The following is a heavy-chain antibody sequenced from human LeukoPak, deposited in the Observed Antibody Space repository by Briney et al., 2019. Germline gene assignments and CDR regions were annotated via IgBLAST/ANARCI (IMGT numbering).Heavy chain of an antibody. Sequence: ASVTVSCKASGYTFTGYYMHWVRQAPGQGPEWMGWINPNSGVTNYAQKFQGRVTMTRDTSISTAYMELSRLRSDDTAMYYCASLSGSIDAFDIWGQGTMVTVSS. J-gene: IGHJ3*02. V-gene: IGHV1-2*02. CDR2: INPNSGVT. CDR3: ASLSGSIDAFDI. CDR1: GYTFTGYY. D-gene: IGHD1-20*01.